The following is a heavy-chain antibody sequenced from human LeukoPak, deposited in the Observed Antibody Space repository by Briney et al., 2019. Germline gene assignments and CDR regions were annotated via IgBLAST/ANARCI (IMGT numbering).Heavy chain of an antibody. Sequence: PGGSLRLSCAASGFTLSNAWMSWVRQAPGKGLEWVGRIKSKTDGGTTDYAAPVKGRFTISRDDSKNTLYLQMNSLKTEDTAVYYCTTDYCGGDCYPTYLPYSPIKRYYFDYWGQGTLVTVSS. V-gene: IGHV3-15*01. CDR3: TTDYCGGDCYPTYLPYSPIKRYYFDY. D-gene: IGHD2-21*02. CDR2: IKSKTDGGTT. CDR1: GFTLSNAW. J-gene: IGHJ4*02.